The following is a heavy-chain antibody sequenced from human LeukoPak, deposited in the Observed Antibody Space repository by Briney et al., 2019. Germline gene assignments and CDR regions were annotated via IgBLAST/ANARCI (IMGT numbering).Heavy chain of an antibody. CDR2: ISGSGGST. CDR1: GFTFSSYA. CDR3: AKDPVYDSSGYYNSGPLDY. J-gene: IGHJ4*02. V-gene: IGHV3-23*01. D-gene: IGHD3-22*01. Sequence: GGSLRLSRAASGFTFSSYAMSWVRQVPGQGLGWVSAISGSGGSTYYADSVKGRFTISRDNSKNTLYLQMNSLRAEDTAVYYCAKDPVYDSSGYYNSGPLDYWGQGTLVTVSS.